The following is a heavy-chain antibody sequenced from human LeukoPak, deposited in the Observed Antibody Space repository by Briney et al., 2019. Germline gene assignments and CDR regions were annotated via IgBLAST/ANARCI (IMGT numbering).Heavy chain of an antibody. CDR1: GGSISGYY. Sequence: PSGTLSLTCTVSGGSISGYYWSWIRQPPGKGLEWIGYIDYTNSGSTRFNPSLKSRVTISGDTSKNQFSLHLRSVTAADTAVYYCARDYYYGSFTYFFDYWGQGTLVTVSS. CDR2: IDYTNSGST. D-gene: IGHD3-10*01. J-gene: IGHJ4*02. CDR3: ARDYYYGSFTYFFDY. V-gene: IGHV4-59*01.